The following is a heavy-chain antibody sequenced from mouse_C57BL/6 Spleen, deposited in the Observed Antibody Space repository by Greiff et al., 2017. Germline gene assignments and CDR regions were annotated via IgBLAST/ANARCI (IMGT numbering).Heavy chain of an antibody. V-gene: IGHV1-80*01. J-gene: IGHJ4*01. CDR3: ARGFYYYGSGDYAMDY. Sequence: QVQLQQSGAELVKPGASVKISCKASGYAFSSYWMNWVKQRPGKGLEWIGQIYPGDGDTNYNGKFKGKATLTADKSSSTAYMQLSSLTSEDSAVYFCARGFYYYGSGDYAMDYWGQGTSVTVSS. CDR2: IYPGDGDT. CDR1: GYAFSSYW. D-gene: IGHD1-1*01.